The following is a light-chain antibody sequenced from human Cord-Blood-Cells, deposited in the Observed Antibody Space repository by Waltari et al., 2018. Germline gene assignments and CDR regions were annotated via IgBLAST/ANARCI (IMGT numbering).Light chain of an antibody. J-gene: IGLJ3*02. CDR2: EGS. Sequence: QSALTQHASVSGSPGQSITISCTGTSRDVGSYNLVPWYQQHPGKAPKLMIYEGSTRPSGVSNPFSGSKSGNTASLTISGLQAEDEADYYCCSYAGSWVFGGGTKLTVL. V-gene: IGLV2-23*01. CDR3: CSYAGSWV. CDR1: SRDVGSYNL.